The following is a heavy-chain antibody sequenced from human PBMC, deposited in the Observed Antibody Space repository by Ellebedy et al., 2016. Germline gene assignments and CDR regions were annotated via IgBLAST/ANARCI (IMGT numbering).Heavy chain of an antibody. J-gene: IGHJ2*01. CDR3: ARVADPWGSSFNSWYFDL. CDR1: GFTVSTNY. V-gene: IGHV3-33*08. CDR2: IWYDGSNK. D-gene: IGHD7-27*01. Sequence: GESLKISCAASGFTVSTNYMKWVRQAPGKGLEWVAVIWYDGSNKYYADSVKGRFTTSRDNSKNTLYLQMNSLRAEDTAVYYCARVADPWGSSFNSWYFDLWGRGTLVTVSS.